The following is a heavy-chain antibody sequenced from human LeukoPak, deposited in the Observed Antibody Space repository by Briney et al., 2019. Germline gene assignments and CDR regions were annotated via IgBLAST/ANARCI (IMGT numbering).Heavy chain of an antibody. CDR1: GYTSTGYY. J-gene: IGHJ6*03. Sequence: ASVKVSCKASGYTSTGYYMHWVRQAPGQGLEWMGWINPNSGGTNYAQKFQGRVTMTRDTSISTAYMELSRLRSDDTAVYYCARDRGIQLWERYYYYYMDVWGKGTTVTVSS. CDR3: ARDRGIQLWERYYYYYMDV. D-gene: IGHD5-18*01. CDR2: INPNSGGT. V-gene: IGHV1-2*02.